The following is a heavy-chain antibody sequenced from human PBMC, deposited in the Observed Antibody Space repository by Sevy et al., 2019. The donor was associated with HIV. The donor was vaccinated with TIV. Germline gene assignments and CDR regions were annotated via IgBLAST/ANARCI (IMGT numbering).Heavy chain of an antibody. J-gene: IGHJ5*02. V-gene: IGHV1-2*06. Sequence: ASVKVSCKASGYNFYIHWVRQAPGQGLEWMGRVTPNSGATTYAQRFKGRVAMTMDTSISTAYMGLSGLKSDDTAIYYCAGQSLGWYNWFDPWGQGTLVTVSS. CDR1: GYNFY. D-gene: IGHD6-19*01. CDR2: VTPNSGAT. CDR3: AGQSLGWYNWFDP.